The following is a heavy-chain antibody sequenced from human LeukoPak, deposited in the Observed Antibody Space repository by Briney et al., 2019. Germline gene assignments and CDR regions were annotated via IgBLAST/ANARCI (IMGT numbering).Heavy chain of an antibody. V-gene: IGHV3-23*01. J-gene: IGHJ4*02. CDR3: ARDRGDSSGYYGY. CDR1: GFTFSSYA. Sequence: PGGSLRLSCAASGFTFSSYAMSWVRQAPGKGLEWVSAISGSGGSTYYADSVKGRFTISRDNSKNTLYLQMNSLRAEDMAVYYCARDRGDSSGYYGYWGQGTLVTVSS. CDR2: ISGSGGST. D-gene: IGHD3-22*01.